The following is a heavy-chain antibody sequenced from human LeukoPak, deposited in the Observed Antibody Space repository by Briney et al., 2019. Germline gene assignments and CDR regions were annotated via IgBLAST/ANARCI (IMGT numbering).Heavy chain of an antibody. CDR3: ARALSWTTESYYYIDV. Sequence: ASVRVSCKASGYTFTSYDINWVRQATGQGLEWMGWMHPNSGNTGYTQKFQGRVTMTKNTSITTAYIELSSLRSEDTAVYYCARALSWTTESYYYIDVWGKGTTVTVS. CDR1: GYTFTSYD. V-gene: IGHV1-8*01. D-gene: IGHD4-17*01. J-gene: IGHJ6*03. CDR2: MHPNSGNT.